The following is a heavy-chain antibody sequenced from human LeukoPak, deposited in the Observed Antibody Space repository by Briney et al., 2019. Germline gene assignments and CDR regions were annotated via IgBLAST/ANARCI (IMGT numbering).Heavy chain of an antibody. CDR3: AKRPDCSTTNCFRFEY. Sequence: GGSLRLSCAASGFTFSTYAMSWVRQAPGQGLEWVSSISGDGGSTYYAESVKGRFTISRDNSKNTLYLQMNSLRAEDTAVYYRAKRPDCSTTNCFRFEYWGQGTLVTVSS. CDR1: GFTFSTYA. CDR2: ISGDGGST. D-gene: IGHD2-2*01. V-gene: IGHV3-23*01. J-gene: IGHJ4*02.